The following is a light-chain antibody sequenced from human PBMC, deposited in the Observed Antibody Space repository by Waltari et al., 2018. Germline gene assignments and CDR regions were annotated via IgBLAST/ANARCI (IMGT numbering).Light chain of an antibody. CDR2: SNN. J-gene: IGLJ2*01. Sequence: QSVVTQPPSAARTPGQTFPVPCSGSSSNAGGNTVTWYRQVPGTAPTLLIYSNNLRPSGVPDRFSGSKSGTSASLAISGLQSEDEADYYCAAWDDNLNAVLFGGGTKLTVL. CDR1: SSNAGGNT. V-gene: IGLV1-44*01. CDR3: AAWDDNLNAVL.